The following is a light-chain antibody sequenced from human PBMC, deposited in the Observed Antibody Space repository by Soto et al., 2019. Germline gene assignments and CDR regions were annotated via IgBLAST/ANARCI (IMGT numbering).Light chain of an antibody. CDR2: GAS. V-gene: IGKV3-15*01. Sequence: EIVMTQSPATLSVSPGERATLSCRASQSVSNNLAWYQQKPGQVPRLLIYGASTRATGIPARFSGSGSGTEFTLTLSRLQSEDFAIYYCQQYNNSPLTFGGGTKVEIK. J-gene: IGKJ4*01. CDR3: QQYNNSPLT. CDR1: QSVSNN.